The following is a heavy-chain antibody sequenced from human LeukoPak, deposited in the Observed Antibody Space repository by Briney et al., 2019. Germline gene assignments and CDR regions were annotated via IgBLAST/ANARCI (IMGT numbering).Heavy chain of an antibody. CDR3: ARDRTSIVVVPAARASYYYYGMDV. V-gene: IGHV3-30-3*01. D-gene: IGHD2-2*01. CDR1: GFTFSSYA. Sequence: PGGSLRLSCAASGFTFSSYAMHWGRQAPGKGLEWVAVISYDGSNKYYADSVKGRFTISRDNSKNTLYLQMNSLRAEDMAVYYCARDRTSIVVVPAARASYYYYGMDVWGQGTTVTVSS. J-gene: IGHJ6*02. CDR2: ISYDGSNK.